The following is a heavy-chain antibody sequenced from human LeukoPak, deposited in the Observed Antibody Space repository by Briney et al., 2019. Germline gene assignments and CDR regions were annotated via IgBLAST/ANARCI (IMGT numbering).Heavy chain of an antibody. Sequence: PSETLSLTCSVSGYSFTSGHYWGWIRQPPGKGLEWVSVLIGSSGSTDYADSVKGRFTISRDNSKNTVFLQMNSLRAEDTAIYYCAKGAYDYIEIGYFDSWGQGTLVTVSS. D-gene: IGHD5-12*01. CDR2: LIGSSGST. CDR3: AKGAYDYIEIGYFDS. J-gene: IGHJ4*02. CDR1: GYSFTSGH. V-gene: IGHV3-23*01.